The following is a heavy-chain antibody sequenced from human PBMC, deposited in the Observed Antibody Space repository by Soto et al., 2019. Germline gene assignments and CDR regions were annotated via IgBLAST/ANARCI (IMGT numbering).Heavy chain of an antibody. D-gene: IGHD3-3*01. V-gene: IGHV4-4*02. CDR3: ARGLSGPFWSGYPRRYYFDY. Sequence: PSETLSLTCSVSGGSISSSNWWSWVRQPPGKGLEWIGEIYHSGSTNYNPSLKSRVTISVDKSKNQFSLKLSSVTAADTAVYYCARGLSGPFWSGYPRRYYFDYWGQGTLVTVSS. J-gene: IGHJ4*02. CDR2: IYHSGST. CDR1: GGSISSSNW.